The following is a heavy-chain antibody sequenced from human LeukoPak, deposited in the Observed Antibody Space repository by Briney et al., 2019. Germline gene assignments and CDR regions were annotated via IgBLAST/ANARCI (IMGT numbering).Heavy chain of an antibody. CDR3: AKANWNDRYFDY. D-gene: IGHD1-1*01. J-gene: IGHJ4*02. CDR2: ISGSGGST. CDR1: GFTFSSYA. V-gene: IGHV3-23*01. Sequence: PGGSLRLSCAASGFTFSSYAMSWVRQAPGKGLEWVSAISGSGGSTYYADSVKGRLTISRDNSKNTLYLQMNSLRAEDTAVYYCAKANWNDRYFDYWGQGTLVTVSS.